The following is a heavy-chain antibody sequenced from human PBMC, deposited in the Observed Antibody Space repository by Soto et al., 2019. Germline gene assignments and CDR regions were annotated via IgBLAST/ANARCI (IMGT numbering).Heavy chain of an antibody. J-gene: IGHJ4*02. CDR1: GGSLSGYY. CDR3: ARATTGIDY. CDR2: INHSGNT. V-gene: IGHV4-34*02. D-gene: IGHD4-17*01. Sequence: QVQLQQWGAGLLKPSETLSLTCAVYGGSLSGYYWSWIRQPPGKGLEWIGEINHSGNTNYNPSLKSQVTISVDTSKSQFSLNLTSVTAADTAVYYCARATTGIDYWGQGNLVTVSS.